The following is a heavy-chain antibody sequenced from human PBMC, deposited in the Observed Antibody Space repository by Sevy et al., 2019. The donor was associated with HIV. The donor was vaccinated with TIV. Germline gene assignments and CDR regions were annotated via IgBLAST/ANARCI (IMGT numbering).Heavy chain of an antibody. CDR2: ISGSGGST. CDR1: GFTFSSYA. CDR3: AKDPNPYSSGWYDDY. V-gene: IGHV3-23*01. D-gene: IGHD6-13*01. Sequence: GGSLRLSCAASGFTFSSYAMSWVRQAPGKGLEWVSAISGSGGSTYYADSVKGRFTISRDNSKNTLYLQMNSLRAEDTAVYYCAKDPNPYSSGWYDDYWGQGTLVTVSS. J-gene: IGHJ4*02.